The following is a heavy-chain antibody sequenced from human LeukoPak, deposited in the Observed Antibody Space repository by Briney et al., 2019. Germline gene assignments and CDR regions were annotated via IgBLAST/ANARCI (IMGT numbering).Heavy chain of an antibody. CDR1: GFTFRSCS. V-gene: IGHV3-74*01. CDR2: INSDGSST. J-gene: IGHJ4*02. Sequence: PGGSLRLSCAASGFTFRSCSMIWVRQAPGKGLVWVSRINSDGSSTSYADSVKGRFTISRDNAKNTLYLQMNSLRAEDTAVYYCARDLTPPHFDYWGQGTLVTVSS. CDR3: ARDLTPPHFDY.